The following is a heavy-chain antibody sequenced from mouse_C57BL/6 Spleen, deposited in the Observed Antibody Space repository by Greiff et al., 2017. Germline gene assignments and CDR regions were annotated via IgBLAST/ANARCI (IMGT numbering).Heavy chain of an antibody. CDR3: TFYGNSFAY. D-gene: IGHD2-1*01. CDR1: GFNIKDDY. Sequence: VQLKESGAELVRPGASVKLSCTASGFNIKDDYMHWVKQRPEQGLEWIGWIDPENGDTEYASKFQGKATITADTSSNTAYLQLSSLTSEDTAVYYCTFYGNSFAYWGQGTLVTVSA. J-gene: IGHJ3*01. CDR2: IDPENGDT. V-gene: IGHV14-4*01.